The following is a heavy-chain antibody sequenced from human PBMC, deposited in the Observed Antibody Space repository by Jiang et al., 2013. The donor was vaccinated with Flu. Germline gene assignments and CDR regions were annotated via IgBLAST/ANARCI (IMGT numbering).Heavy chain of an antibody. V-gene: IGHV3-30*02. J-gene: IGHJ4*02. CDR3: AKDADIVVVPDVLDY. CDR2: MPHHGSNQ. Sequence: SGGGVVQPGGSLRLSCVTSGFTFTNLACTGSARLQGREPEWVALMPHHGSNQQYADSVQGRFTISRDTSKNTLFLQMNSLRAEDTAVYYCAKDADIVVVPDVLDYWGQGTLVTVSS. D-gene: IGHD2-2*01. CDR1: GFTFTNLA.